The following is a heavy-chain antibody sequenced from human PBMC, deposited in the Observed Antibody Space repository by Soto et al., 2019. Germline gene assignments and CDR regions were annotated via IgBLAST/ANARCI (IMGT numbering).Heavy chain of an antibody. Sequence: GSLRLSSASSGFHFRNYGMHWVRQAPGKGLEWVSVIYSGGSTYYADSVKGRFTISRDNSKNTLYLQMNSLRAEDTAVYYCARDRVESGYPEYFQHWGQGTLVTVSS. D-gene: IGHD3-22*01. CDR2: IYSGGST. J-gene: IGHJ1*01. V-gene: IGHV3-53*01. CDR1: GFHFRNYG. CDR3: ARDRVESGYPEYFQH.